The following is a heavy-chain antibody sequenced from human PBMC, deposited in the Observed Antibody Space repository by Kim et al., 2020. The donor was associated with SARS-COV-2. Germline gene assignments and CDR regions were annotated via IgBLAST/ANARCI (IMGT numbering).Heavy chain of an antibody. CDR2: INAGNGNT. CDR1: GYTFTSYA. V-gene: IGHV1-3*01. CDR3: ARGPNWTLRYSGYSMDV. J-gene: IGHJ6*02. D-gene: IGHD5-12*01. Sequence: ASVKVSCKASGYTFTSYAMHWVRQAPGQRLEWMGWINAGNGNTKYSQKFQGRVTITRDTSASTAYMELSSLRSEDTAVYYCARGPNWTLRYSGYSMDVWGQGTTVTVSS.